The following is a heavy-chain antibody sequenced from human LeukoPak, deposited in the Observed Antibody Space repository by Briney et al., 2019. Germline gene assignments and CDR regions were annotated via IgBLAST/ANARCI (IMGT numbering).Heavy chain of an antibody. CDR2: IYYSGST. CDR3: ARRGYCSGGSCSNWFDP. D-gene: IGHD2-15*01. V-gene: IGHV4-59*08. CDR1: GGSISSYC. Sequence: SETLSLTCTVSGGSISSYCWSWIRQPPGKGLEWIGYIYYSGSTNYNPSLKSRVTISVDTSKNQFSLKLSSVTAADTAVYYCARRGYCSGGSCSNWFDPWGQGTLVTVSS. J-gene: IGHJ5*02.